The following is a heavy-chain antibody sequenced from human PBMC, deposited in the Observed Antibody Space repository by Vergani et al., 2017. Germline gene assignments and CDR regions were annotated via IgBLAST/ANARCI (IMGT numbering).Heavy chain of an antibody. CDR3: ARVDIVVVPAAMPHYYYYYYMDV. V-gene: IGHV1-69*11. D-gene: IGHD2-2*03. J-gene: IGHJ6*03. Sequence: QVQLVQSGAEVKKPGSSVKVSCKASGGTFSSYAISWVRQAPGQGLEWMGRIIPILGTANYAQKFQGRVTITADESTSTAYMELSSLRSEDTAVYYCARVDIVVVPAAMPHYYYYYYMDVWGKGTTVTVSS. CDR1: GGTFSSYA. CDR2: IIPILGTA.